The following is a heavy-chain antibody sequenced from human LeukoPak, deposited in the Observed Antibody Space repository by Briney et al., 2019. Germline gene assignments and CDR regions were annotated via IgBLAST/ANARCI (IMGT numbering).Heavy chain of an antibody. V-gene: IGHV3-7*03. Sequence: GGSLRLSCAASGVTFSSYWMSWVRHLPGKGLEWVAQINQDGSEKYYVESVKGGFTISRDNTRNSLYLQMNSLRAEDTAVYYCARHDWFDPWGQGTLVTVSS. CDR1: GVTFSSYW. J-gene: IGHJ5*02. CDR2: INQDGSEK. D-gene: IGHD3-3*01. CDR3: ARHDWFDP.